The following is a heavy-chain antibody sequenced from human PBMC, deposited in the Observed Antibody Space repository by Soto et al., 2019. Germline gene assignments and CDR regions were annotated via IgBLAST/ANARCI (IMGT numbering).Heavy chain of an antibody. Sequence: GGSLRLSCAASGFTFSIYVMSWVRQGPGKGLEWVSGISGSGGSTYYADSVKGRFTISRDNAKNTLYLQMNSLRAEDTALYYCAKDISLLVAVAGPVFDYWGQGTLVTVSS. V-gene: IGHV3-23*01. CDR2: ISGSGGST. J-gene: IGHJ4*02. CDR1: GFTFSIYV. CDR3: AKDISLLVAVAGPVFDY. D-gene: IGHD6-19*01.